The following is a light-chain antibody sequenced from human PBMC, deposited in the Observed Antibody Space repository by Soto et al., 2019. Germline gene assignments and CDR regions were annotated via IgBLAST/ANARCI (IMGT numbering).Light chain of an antibody. J-gene: IGLJ2*01. CDR2: DVS. Sequence: QSVLTQPASVSGSPGQSITISCTETSSDVGGYNYVSWYQQHPGKAPKLMIYDVSNRPSGVSNRFSGSKSGNTASLTISGLQDEDEADYYCSSYTSSSTYEVFGGGTKLTVL. V-gene: IGLV2-14*01. CDR1: SSDVGGYNY. CDR3: SSYTSSSTYEV.